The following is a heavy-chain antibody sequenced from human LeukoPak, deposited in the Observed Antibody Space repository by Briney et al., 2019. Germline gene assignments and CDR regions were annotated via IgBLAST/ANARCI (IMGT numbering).Heavy chain of an antibody. CDR2: IYHSGST. D-gene: IGHD3-22*01. CDR3: ASTPLYYYDSSGYYPFDY. Sequence: PSETLSLTCAVSGGSISSSNWWSWVRQPPGKGLEWIGEIYHSGSTNYNPSLKSRVTISVDKSKNQFSLKLSSVTAADTAVYYCASTPLYYYDSSGYYPFDYWGQGTLVTVSS. V-gene: IGHV4-4*02. J-gene: IGHJ4*02. CDR1: GGSISSSNW.